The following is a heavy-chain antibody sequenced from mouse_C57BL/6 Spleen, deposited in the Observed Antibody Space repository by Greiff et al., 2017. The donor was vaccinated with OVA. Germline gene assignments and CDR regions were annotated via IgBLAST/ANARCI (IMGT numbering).Heavy chain of an antibody. V-gene: IGHV10-1*01. CDR1: GFSFNTYA. CDR3: VRGGWLPFSYAMDY. J-gene: IGHJ4*01. D-gene: IGHD2-3*01. Sequence: EVKLMESGGGLVQPKGSLKLSCAASGFSFNTYAMNWVRQAPGKGLEWVARIRSKSNNYATYYADSVKDRFTISRDDSESMLYLQMNNLKTEDTAMYYCVRGGWLPFSYAMDYWGQGTSVTVSS. CDR2: IRSKSNNYAT.